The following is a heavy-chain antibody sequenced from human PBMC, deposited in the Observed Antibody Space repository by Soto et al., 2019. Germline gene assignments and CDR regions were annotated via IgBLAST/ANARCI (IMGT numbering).Heavy chain of an antibody. D-gene: IGHD5-18*01. CDR3: ARVGNGYSYGYDYYGMDV. CDR2: IIPIFGTA. V-gene: IGHV1-69*13. Sequence: GASVKVSCKASGGTFSSYAISWVRQAPGQGLEWMGGIIPIFGTANYAQKFQGRVTITADESTSTAYMELSSLRSEDTAVYYCARVGNGYSYGYDYYGMDVWGQGTTVTVSS. CDR1: GGTFSSYA. J-gene: IGHJ6*02.